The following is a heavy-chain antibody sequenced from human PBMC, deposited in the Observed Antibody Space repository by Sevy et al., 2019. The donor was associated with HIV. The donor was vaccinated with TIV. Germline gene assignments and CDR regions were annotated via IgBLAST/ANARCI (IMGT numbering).Heavy chain of an antibody. CDR1: GFSISPYA. V-gene: IGHV3-30*09. Sequence: GRSLRFSCAASGFSISPYAFHWVRQAPGKGLEWVALMSYDGSTRYYADSAKGRFAISKDNSKNTLYLQMNSLRIEDTAIYYCARDAGYSTGWYAGYWGQGTLVTVSS. CDR3: ARDAGYSTGWYAGY. J-gene: IGHJ4*02. D-gene: IGHD6-19*01. CDR2: MSYDGSTR.